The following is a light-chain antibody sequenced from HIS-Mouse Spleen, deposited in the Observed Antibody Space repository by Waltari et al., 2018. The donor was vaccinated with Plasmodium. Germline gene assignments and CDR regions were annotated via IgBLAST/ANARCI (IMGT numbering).Light chain of an antibody. J-gene: IGKJ3*01. Sequence: EIVLTQSPATLSVSPGESATLSCRASQSVSSNLAWYQQKPGQAPKLLIYGASTRATGIPARFSGSGSGTEFTLTISSLQSEDFAVYYCQQYNNWSFTFGPGTKVEIK. V-gene: IGKV3-15*01. CDR2: GAS. CDR3: QQYNNWSFT. CDR1: QSVSSN.